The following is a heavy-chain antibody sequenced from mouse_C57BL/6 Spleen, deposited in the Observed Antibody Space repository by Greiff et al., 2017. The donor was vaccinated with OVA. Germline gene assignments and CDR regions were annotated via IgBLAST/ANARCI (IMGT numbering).Heavy chain of an antibody. CDR1: GFSFNTYA. J-gene: IGHJ4*01. Sequence: EVMLVESGGGLVQPKGSLKLSCAASGFSFNTYAMNWVRQAPGKGLEWVARIRSKSNNYATYYVDSVKDRFTISRDDSESMLYLQMNNLKTEDTAMYYCVRHGYYGSLYYYAMDYWGQGTSVTVSS. D-gene: IGHD1-1*01. CDR3: VRHGYYGSLYYYAMDY. V-gene: IGHV10-1*01. CDR2: IRSKSNNYAT.